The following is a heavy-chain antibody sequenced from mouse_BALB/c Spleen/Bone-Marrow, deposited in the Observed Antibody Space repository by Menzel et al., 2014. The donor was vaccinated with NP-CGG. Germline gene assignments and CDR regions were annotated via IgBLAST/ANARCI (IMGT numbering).Heavy chain of an antibody. Sequence: VQLQESGAELMKPGASVKISCKATGYTFSSYWIEWVKQRPGHGLEWIGEILPGSGSTNCNEKFKGKATFTADTSSNTAYMQLSSLTSEDSAVYYCARRGGWLGYFDVWGAGTTVTVSS. CDR2: ILPGSGST. D-gene: IGHD2-3*01. V-gene: IGHV1-9*01. CDR1: GYTFSSYW. J-gene: IGHJ1*01. CDR3: ARRGGWLGYFDV.